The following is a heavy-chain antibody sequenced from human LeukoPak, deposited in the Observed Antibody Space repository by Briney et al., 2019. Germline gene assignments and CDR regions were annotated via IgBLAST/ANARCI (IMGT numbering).Heavy chain of an antibody. CDR2: VDPEDDKN. CDR1: GNTLSELS. D-gene: IGHD1-26*01. CDR3: ATDHQWQLLGY. V-gene: IGHV1-24*01. J-gene: IGHJ4*02. Sequence: ASVKVSCKVSGNTLSELSMHWVRQAPGKGLEWMGGVDPEDDKNIYAQKFQGRVTMTEDTSTDTAYMELSNLGSEDTAVYYCATDHQWQLLGYWGQGTLVTVSS.